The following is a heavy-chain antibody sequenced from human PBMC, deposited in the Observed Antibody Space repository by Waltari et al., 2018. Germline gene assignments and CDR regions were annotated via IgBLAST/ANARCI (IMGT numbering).Heavy chain of an antibody. CDR2: IHYSGST. D-gene: IGHD1-1*01. CDR3: ARDRDNSPV. Sequence: QLQESGPGLVKPSETLSLTCPAPGGSINSYYWSWIRQPPGKGLEWIGYIHYSGSTNYNPSLKSRVTMSIDTSKNQFSLKLSSLTAADTAMYYCARDRDNSPVWGQGTMVTVSS. V-gene: IGHV4-59*01. CDR1: GGSINSYY. J-gene: IGHJ3*01.